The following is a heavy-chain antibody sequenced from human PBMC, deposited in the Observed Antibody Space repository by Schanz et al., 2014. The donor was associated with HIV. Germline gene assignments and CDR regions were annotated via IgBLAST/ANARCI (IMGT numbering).Heavy chain of an antibody. D-gene: IGHD2-15*01. CDR3: ARGGIWEWDQPDFDY. CDR1: GFTFSTYG. J-gene: IGHJ4*02. CDR2: IWYDGNYK. V-gene: IGHV3-33*01. Sequence: QVQLVQSGGGVVQPGGSLTLSCTASGFTFSTYGMHWIRQAPGKGLEWVAVIWYDGNYKSYADSVKGRFTISRDSSKNTLYLQMSSLRAEDTAMYYCARGGIWEWDQPDFDYWGQGTLVTVS.